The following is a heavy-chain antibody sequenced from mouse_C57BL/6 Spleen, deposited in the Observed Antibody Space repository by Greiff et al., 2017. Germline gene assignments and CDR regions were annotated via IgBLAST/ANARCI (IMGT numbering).Heavy chain of an antibody. D-gene: IGHD2-2*01. CDR1: GFTFTDYY. Sequence: EVKLVESGGGLVQPGGSLSLSCAASGFTFTDYYMSWVRQPPGTALEWLGFISNKANVYTTEYSASVKGRFTISRDNSRSILYIQMNALRAEDSATYSCARYGRLPYWYFDVWGTGTTVTVSS. V-gene: IGHV7-3*01. CDR3: ARYGRLPYWYFDV. J-gene: IGHJ1*03. CDR2: ISNKANVYTT.